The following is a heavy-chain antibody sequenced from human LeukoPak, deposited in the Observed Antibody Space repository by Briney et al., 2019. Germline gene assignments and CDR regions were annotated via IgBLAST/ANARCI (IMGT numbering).Heavy chain of an antibody. J-gene: IGHJ4*02. CDR1: GGSFSGYY. Sequence: KPSETLSLTCAVYGGSFSGYYWSWIRQPPGKGLEWIGEINHSGSTNYNPSLKSRVTISVDTSKNQFSLKLSSVTAADTAVYYCAGFGVAVDWGQGTLVTVSS. D-gene: IGHD3-3*01. V-gene: IGHV4-34*01. CDR3: AGFGVAVD. CDR2: INHSGST.